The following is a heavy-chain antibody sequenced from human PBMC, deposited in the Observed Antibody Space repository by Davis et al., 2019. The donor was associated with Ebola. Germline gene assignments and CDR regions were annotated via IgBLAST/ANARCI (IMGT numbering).Heavy chain of an antibody. CDR1: GLTFSSYA. CDR2: IGTAGDT. V-gene: IGHV3-13*01. Sequence: GGSLRLSCPASGLTFSSYAQHCVRQPAGKGLEWVSTIGTAGDTYYPGSVKGRFTISRENAKNSLHLQMNSLRDEDTAVYYCARGGGITMIVDWGQGTLVTVSS. CDR3: ARGGGITMIVD. D-gene: IGHD3-22*01. J-gene: IGHJ4*02.